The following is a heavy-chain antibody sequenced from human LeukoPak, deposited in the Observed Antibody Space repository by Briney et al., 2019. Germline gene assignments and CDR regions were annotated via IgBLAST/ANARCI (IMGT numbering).Heavy chain of an antibody. D-gene: IGHD1/OR15-1a*01. Sequence: GDSLKISCKASGYAFINYWIGWVRQMPGKGLEWMGIIYPGDSDTRYSPSFQGQVTISADKSITTAYLQWSSLKASDTAMYFCATSESQTKFDYWGQGTQVIVSS. V-gene: IGHV5-51*01. CDR2: IYPGDSDT. CDR3: ATSESQTKFDY. CDR1: GYAFINYW. J-gene: IGHJ4*02.